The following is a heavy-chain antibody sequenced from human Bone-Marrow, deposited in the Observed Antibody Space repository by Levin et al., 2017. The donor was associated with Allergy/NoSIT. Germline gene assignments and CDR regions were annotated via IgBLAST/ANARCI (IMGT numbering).Heavy chain of an antibody. J-gene: IGHJ4*02. CDR1: GFTFSSFW. CDR2: TNEDGSRI. CDR3: ERDLSGYSDY. Sequence: GGSLRLSCATSGFTFSSFWMHWVRQAPGKGLVWVSRTNEDGSRIDYADSARGRFTIYRDNAKNTLYLQMNSLRVEDTAVYYCERDLSGYSDYWGPGTLVTVSS. V-gene: IGHV3-74*01. D-gene: IGHD5-12*01.